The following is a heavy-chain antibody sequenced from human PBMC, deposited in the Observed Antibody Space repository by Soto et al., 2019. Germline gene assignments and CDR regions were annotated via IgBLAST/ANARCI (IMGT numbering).Heavy chain of an antibody. CDR1: GYTFTSYG. V-gene: IGHV1-18*01. CDR2: ISAYNGNT. D-gene: IGHD3-3*01. Sequence: QVQLVQSGAEVKKPGASVKVSCKASGYTFTSYGISWVRQAPGQGLEWMGWISAYNGNTNYAQKLQGRVTMTTATSTSTAYMELRSLRSDDTAVYYCARDFWSGSLRVRHGFDYWGQGTLVTVSS. J-gene: IGHJ4*02. CDR3: ARDFWSGSLRVRHGFDY.